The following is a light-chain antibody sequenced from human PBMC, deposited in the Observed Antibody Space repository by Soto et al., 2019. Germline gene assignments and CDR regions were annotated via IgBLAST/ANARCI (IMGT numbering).Light chain of an antibody. CDR3: QQYSRAPIT. CDR1: QSVSRNY. Sequence: EIVLTQSPGTLSLSPGEGATLSCRASQSVSRNYFAWYQQKPGQAPRLLIYTASRRATGLPDRFSGSGSGTDLTLTISRLELEDSAVYYCQQYSRAPITFGQGTRLEIK. J-gene: IGKJ5*01. CDR2: TAS. V-gene: IGKV3-20*01.